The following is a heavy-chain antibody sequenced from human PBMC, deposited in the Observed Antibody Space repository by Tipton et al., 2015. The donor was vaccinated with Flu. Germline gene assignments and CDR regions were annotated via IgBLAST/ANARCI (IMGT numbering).Heavy chain of an antibody. Sequence: TLSLTCSVSRGSISSGGAYWSWIRQHPGKGLEWIGCIYYSGSSYYNPSLKSRITMAVDTSKNQFSLKVNSVTAADTAVYYCARDQGFGGGITYDSYALDVWGQGTTAAVSS. V-gene: IGHV4-31*03. D-gene: IGHD3-10*01. CDR2: IYYSGSS. CDR3: ARDQGFGGGITYDSYALDV. J-gene: IGHJ6*02. CDR1: RGSISSGGAY.